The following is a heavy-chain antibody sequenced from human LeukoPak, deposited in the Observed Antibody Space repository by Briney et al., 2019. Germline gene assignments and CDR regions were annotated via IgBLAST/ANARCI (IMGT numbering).Heavy chain of an antibody. D-gene: IGHD5-24*01. Sequence: SETLSLTCTVSGGSISSYYWSWIRQPPGRGLEWIGYIYYSGSTNYNPSLKSRVTISVDTSKNQFSLKLSSVTAADTAVYYCARDIGGWLQLHYYYGMDVWGQGTTVTVSS. CDR1: GGSISSYY. V-gene: IGHV4-59*01. CDR2: IYYSGST. J-gene: IGHJ6*02. CDR3: ARDIGGWLQLHYYYGMDV.